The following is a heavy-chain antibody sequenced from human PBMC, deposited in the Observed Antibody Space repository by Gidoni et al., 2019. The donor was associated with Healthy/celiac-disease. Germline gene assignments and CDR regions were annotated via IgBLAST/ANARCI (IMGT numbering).Heavy chain of an antibody. CDR2: INHSGST. Sequence: QVQLQQCGAGLLKPSETLSPTCAVYGGSFSGYYWSWIRQPPGKGLEWIGEINHSGSTNYNPSLKSRVTISVDTSKNQFSLKLSSVTAADTAVYYCARAVAASLKYFQHWGQGTLVTVSS. CDR3: ARAVAASLKYFQH. J-gene: IGHJ1*01. CDR1: GGSFSGYY. V-gene: IGHV4-34*01. D-gene: IGHD6-19*01.